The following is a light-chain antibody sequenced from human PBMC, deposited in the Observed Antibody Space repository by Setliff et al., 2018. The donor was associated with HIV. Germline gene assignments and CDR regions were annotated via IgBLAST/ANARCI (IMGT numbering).Light chain of an antibody. J-gene: IGLJ1*01. CDR1: SSDFGGYNY. Sequence: QSALTQPRSVSGSPGQSVTISCTGTSSDFGGYNYVSWYQQHPGKAPKLMIYDVNTRPSGVPGRFSGSKSGNTASLTISGLQADDEGDYYCCSYVSRQNSYVFGTGTKVTVL. CDR2: DVN. V-gene: IGLV2-11*01. CDR3: CSYVSRQNSYV.